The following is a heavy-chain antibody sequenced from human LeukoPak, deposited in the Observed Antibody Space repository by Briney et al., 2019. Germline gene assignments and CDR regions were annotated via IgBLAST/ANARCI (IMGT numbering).Heavy chain of an antibody. D-gene: IGHD1-1*01. CDR1: GGSISNNY. CDR3: ARGSWKFDP. J-gene: IGHJ5*02. V-gene: IGHV4-59*01. Sequence: SETLSLTCTVSGGSISNNYWSWIWQPPGKGLEWIGYIYYTESTNYNPFLKSRVTISLDPSKNHFSLKLSSETAADTAVYYCARGSWKFDPWGQGTLVTFSS. CDR2: IYYTEST.